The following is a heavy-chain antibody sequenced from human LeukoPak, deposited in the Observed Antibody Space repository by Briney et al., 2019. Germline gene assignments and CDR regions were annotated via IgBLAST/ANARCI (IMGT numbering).Heavy chain of an antibody. CDR2: ITSSSSYI. CDR1: GFSFSDYT. V-gene: IGHV3-21*01. D-gene: IGHD4-17*01. J-gene: IGHJ4*02. CDR3: ARGHNDYDFHPFDY. Sequence: GGSLRLSCAASGFSFSDYTMNWVRQAPGKGLEWVSFITSSSSYIYYADSVKGRFTISRDNAKKSLYLQMNSLRVEDTAVYYCARGHNDYDFHPFDYWGQGTLVTVS.